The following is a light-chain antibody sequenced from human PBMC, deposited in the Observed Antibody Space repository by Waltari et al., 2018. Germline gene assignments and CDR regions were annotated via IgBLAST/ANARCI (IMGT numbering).Light chain of an antibody. Sequence: YDLTQPPSVSVSPGQTAAITCSGDGLPKQYTFWYQQKSGQAPVLVMYDDNKRPSGIPGRFSGSSAGTVATLTITGAQVDDEADYYCYSEDTDGGSQGKIGGGTKLTVL. CDR1: GLPKQY. V-gene: IGLV3-10*01. J-gene: IGLJ2*01. CDR2: DDN. CDR3: YSEDTDGGSQGK.